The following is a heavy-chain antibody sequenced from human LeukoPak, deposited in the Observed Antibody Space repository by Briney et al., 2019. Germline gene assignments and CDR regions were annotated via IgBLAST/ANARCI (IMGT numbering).Heavy chain of an antibody. CDR1: GFTFSSYA. CDR2: ISGSGGGT. D-gene: IGHD1-1*01. J-gene: IGHJ4*02. Sequence: GGSLRLSCAASGFTFSSYAMSWVRQAPEKGLEWVSTISGSGGGTYYADSVKGRFTISRDNAKNTLYLQINSLTADDTAVYYCARGGTPPVDYWGQGTLVTVSS. CDR3: ARGGTPPVDY. V-gene: IGHV3-23*01.